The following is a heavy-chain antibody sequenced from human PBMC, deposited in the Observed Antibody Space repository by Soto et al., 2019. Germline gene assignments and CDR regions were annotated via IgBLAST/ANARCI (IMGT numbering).Heavy chain of an antibody. Sequence: QVQLQESGPGLVKPSGTLSLTCAVSGASISSDYWWSWVRQPPGKGLEWIGDSHHSGSTNYNPSLKSRVTISVDKSKNQFSLKLSSVTAADTAVYCCAGAWGRYQLLRWGQGSLVTGSS. CDR1: GASISSDYW. D-gene: IGHD2-2*01. V-gene: IGHV4-4*01. J-gene: IGHJ4*02. CDR2: SHHSGST. CDR3: AGAWGRYQLLR.